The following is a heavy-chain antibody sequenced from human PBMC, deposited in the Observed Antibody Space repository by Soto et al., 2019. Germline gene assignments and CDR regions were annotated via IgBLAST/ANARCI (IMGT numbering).Heavy chain of an antibody. CDR3: ARGRYSSSWYSWFDP. CDR1: GGSFSGYY. V-gene: IGHV4-34*01. J-gene: IGHJ5*02. CDR2: INHSGST. Sequence: SETLSLTCAVYGGSFSGYYWSWIRQPPGKGLEWIGEINHSGSTNYNPSLKSRVTISVDTSKNQFSLKLSSLTAADTAVYYCARGRYSSSWYSWFDPWGQGTLVTVSS. D-gene: IGHD6-13*01.